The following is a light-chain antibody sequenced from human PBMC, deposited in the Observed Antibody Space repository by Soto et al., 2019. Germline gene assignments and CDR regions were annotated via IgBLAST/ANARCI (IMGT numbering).Light chain of an antibody. CDR3: QQRHNSIT. V-gene: IGKV3D-20*02. Sequence: EIVVTQSPGTLSLSPRERATLACRASQSVRSNYLAWYQQKPGQAPGLIIYDASNRATGIPARFSGSGSGTDFTLTISSLEPEDFAVYYCQQRHNSITFGQGTRLEIK. J-gene: IGKJ5*01. CDR2: DAS. CDR1: QSVRSNY.